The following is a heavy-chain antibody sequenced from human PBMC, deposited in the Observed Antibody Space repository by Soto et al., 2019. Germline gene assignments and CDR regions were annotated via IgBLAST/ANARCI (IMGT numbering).Heavy chain of an antibody. D-gene: IGHD3-22*01. Sequence: GGSLRLSCAASGFTFGSYGMHWVRQAPGKGLEWVAFISYDGSKKNYVDSVKGRFTISRDNSMNTLYLQMNSLRAEDTAVYYCAKLAYDDSGSTNPKFGQWGQGAPVTVSS. CDR3: AKLAYDDSGSTNPKFGQ. J-gene: IGHJ4*02. V-gene: IGHV3-30*18. CDR2: ISYDGSKK. CDR1: GFTFGSYG.